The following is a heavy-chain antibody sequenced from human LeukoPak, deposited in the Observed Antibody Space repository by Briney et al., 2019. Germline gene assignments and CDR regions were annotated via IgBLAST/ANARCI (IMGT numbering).Heavy chain of an antibody. CDR1: GGTFSSYA. CDR2: IIPILGIA. Sequence: ASVKVSCKASGGTFSSYAISWVRQAPGQGLEWMGRIIPILGIANYAQKFQGRVTITADKSTSTAYMELSSLRSEDTAVYYCAGLSSGYFGDAFDIWGQGTMVTVSS. J-gene: IGHJ3*02. D-gene: IGHD3-22*01. CDR3: AGLSSGYFGDAFDI. V-gene: IGHV1-69*04.